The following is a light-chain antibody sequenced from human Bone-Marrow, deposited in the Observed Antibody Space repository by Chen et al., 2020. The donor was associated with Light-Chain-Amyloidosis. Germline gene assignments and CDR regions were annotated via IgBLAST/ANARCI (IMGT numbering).Light chain of an antibody. CDR2: DDS. Sequence: SYVLTQPPSVSRAPGQRATHTCCGNISGSTSVHWYQQTAGQAPLLVVYDDSDRPSGLPERLSGSNSGNTATLTISRVEAGDEADYYCQVWDRSSDRPVFGGGTKLTVL. V-gene: IGLV3-21*02. CDR3: QVWDRSSDRPV. CDR1: ISGSTS. J-gene: IGLJ3*02.